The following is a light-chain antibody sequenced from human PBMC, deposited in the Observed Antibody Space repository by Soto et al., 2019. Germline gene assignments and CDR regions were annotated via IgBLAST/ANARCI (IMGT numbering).Light chain of an antibody. CDR2: GAS. Sequence: ENVLTQAPGTLCLSPGEEATLSGRASQSVNNNYLAWYQQIPGEPPRLLIYGASSRATGIPDRFSGRGAGTDFSLTISSLEPEDFSVYYSQQYATSPRNFGQGTK. V-gene: IGKV3-20*01. CDR1: QSVNNNY. J-gene: IGKJ1*01. CDR3: QQYATSPRN.